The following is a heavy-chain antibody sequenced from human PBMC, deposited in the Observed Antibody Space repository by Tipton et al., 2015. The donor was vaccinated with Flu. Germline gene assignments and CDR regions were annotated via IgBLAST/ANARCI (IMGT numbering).Heavy chain of an antibody. V-gene: IGHV4-59*11. CDR2: IYFSGST. CDR3: ARGSYGELLYFDY. Sequence: TLSLTCSVSGGPISGHYWNWIRQPPGKGLEWIGYIYFSGSTEYNPSLRSRVTISLDTSKKHFSLNLSSVIAADTAMYYCARGSYGELLYFDYWGQGTLGIVSS. J-gene: IGHJ4*02. D-gene: IGHD1-26*01. CDR1: GGPISGHY.